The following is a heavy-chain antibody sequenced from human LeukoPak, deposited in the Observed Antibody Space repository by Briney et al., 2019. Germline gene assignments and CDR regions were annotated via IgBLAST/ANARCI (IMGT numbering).Heavy chain of an antibody. CDR3: ASSTVVTPLGLEGNYYYMDV. CDR2: INHSGST. D-gene: IGHD4-23*01. CDR1: GGSISSSSYY. Sequence: PSETLSLTCTVSGGSISSSSYYWGWIRQPPGKGLEWIGEINHSGSTNYNPSLKSRVTISVDTSKNQFSLKLSSVTAADTAVYYCASSTVVTPLGLEGNYYYMDVWGKGTTVTVSS. J-gene: IGHJ6*03. V-gene: IGHV4-39*07.